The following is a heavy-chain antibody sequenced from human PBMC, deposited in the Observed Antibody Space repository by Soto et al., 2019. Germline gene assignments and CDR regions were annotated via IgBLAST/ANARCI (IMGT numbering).Heavy chain of an antibody. J-gene: IGHJ6*02. Sequence: QVQLQESGPGLVKPSQTLSLTCTVSGGSISSGGYYWSWIRQHPGKGLEWIGYIYYSGSTYYNPSLKSRVTTSVETSKNHFSLKLRSVTAADTAVYYCARDTLTMAKNPLYYYYGMDVWGQGTTVTVSS. CDR1: GGSISSGGYY. CDR2: IYYSGST. D-gene: IGHD3-10*01. CDR3: ARDTLTMAKNPLYYYYGMDV. V-gene: IGHV4-31*03.